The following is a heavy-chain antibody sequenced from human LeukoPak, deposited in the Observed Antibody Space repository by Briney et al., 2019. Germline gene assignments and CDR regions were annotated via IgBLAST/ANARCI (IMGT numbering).Heavy chain of an antibody. D-gene: IGHD6-19*01. Sequence: ESGPTLVKPTQTLTLTCTFSGFSLSTSGVGVGWIRQPPGKALEWLALIYWDDDKRYGPSLKSRLTITKDTSKNQVVLTMTNMDPVDTATYYCAHTGIAVAGPQVVRFDYWGQGTLVTVSS. CDR3: AHTGIAVAGPQVVRFDY. J-gene: IGHJ4*02. CDR2: IYWDDDK. V-gene: IGHV2-5*05. CDR1: GFSLSTSGVG.